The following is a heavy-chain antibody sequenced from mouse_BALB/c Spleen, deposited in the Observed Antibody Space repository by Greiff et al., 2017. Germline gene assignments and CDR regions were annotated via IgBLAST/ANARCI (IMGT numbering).Heavy chain of an antibody. Sequence: EVKLMESGGDLVKPGGSLKLSCAASGFTFSSYGLSWVRQTPDKRLEWVATISSGGSYTYYPDSVKGRFTISRDNAKKTLYLQMSSLKSEDAAMYYCARQTDDYGNDYAMDYWGQGTSVTVSS. J-gene: IGHJ4*01. CDR1: GFTFSSYG. D-gene: IGHD2-1*01. CDR2: ISSGGSYT. CDR3: ARQTDDYGNDYAMDY. V-gene: IGHV5-6*01.